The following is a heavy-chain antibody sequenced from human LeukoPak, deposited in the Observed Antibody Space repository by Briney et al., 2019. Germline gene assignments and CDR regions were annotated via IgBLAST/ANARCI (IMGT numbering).Heavy chain of an antibody. CDR2: IYPGDSDT. Sequence: GASLKISCKGSGYSFTSYWIGWVRQMPGKGLEWMGIIYPGDSDTRYSPSFQGQVTISADKSISTAYLQWSSLKASDTAMYYCARHPHDSSGYYDYWGQGTLVTVSS. D-gene: IGHD3-22*01. J-gene: IGHJ4*02. V-gene: IGHV5-51*01. CDR3: ARHPHDSSGYYDY. CDR1: GYSFTSYW.